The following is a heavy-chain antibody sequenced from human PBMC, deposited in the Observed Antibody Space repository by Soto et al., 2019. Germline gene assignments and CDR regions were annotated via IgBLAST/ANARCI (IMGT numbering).Heavy chain of an antibody. Sequence: PSETLSLTCTVSGGSISSYYWSWIRQPPGKGLEWIGYIYYSGSTNYNPSLKSRVTISVDTSKNQFSLKLSSVTAADTAVYYCARHFDFWAFFDYWGQGTLVTVSS. J-gene: IGHJ4*02. CDR1: GGSISSYY. CDR3: ARHFDFWAFFDY. V-gene: IGHV4-59*08. CDR2: IYYSGST. D-gene: IGHD3-3*01.